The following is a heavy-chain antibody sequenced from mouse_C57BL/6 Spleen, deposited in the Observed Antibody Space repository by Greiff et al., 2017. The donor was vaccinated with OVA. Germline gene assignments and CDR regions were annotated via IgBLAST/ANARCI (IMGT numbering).Heavy chain of an antibody. J-gene: IGHJ3*01. CDR3: ARSDGSRGTPPWFAY. CDR1: GYTFTSYT. CDR2: INPSSGYT. V-gene: IGHV1-4*01. D-gene: IGHD1-1*01. Sequence: QVQLQQSGAELARPGASVKMSCKASGYTFTSYTMHWVKQRPGQGLEWIGYINPSSGYTKYNQKFKDKATLTADKSSSTAYMQLSSLTSEDSAVYYCARSDGSRGTPPWFAYWGQGTLVTVSA.